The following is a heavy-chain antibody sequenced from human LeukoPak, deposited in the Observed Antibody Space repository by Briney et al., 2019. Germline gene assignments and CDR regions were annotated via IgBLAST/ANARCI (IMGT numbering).Heavy chain of an antibody. CDR2: ISYDGSNK. CDR3: ARGSGSGSYYPYLFDY. CDR1: GFTFSSYA. D-gene: IGHD3-10*01. Sequence: GGSLRLSCAASGFTFSSYAMSWVRQAPGKGLEWVAVISYDGSNKYYADSVKGRFTISRDNSKNTLYLQMNSLRAEDTAVYYCARGSGSGSYYPYLFDYWGQGTLVTVSS. V-gene: IGHV3-30*04. J-gene: IGHJ4*02.